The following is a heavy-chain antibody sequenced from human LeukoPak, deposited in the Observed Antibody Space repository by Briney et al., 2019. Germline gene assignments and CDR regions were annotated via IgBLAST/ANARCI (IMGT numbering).Heavy chain of an antibody. J-gene: IGHJ4*02. V-gene: IGHV1-8*01. D-gene: IGHD6-13*01. CDR2: MNPNSGNT. Sequence: ASVKVSYKASGYTFTSYDINWVGQATGQGLEWMGWMNPNSGNTGYAQKLQGRVTMTRKPSIRTAYMELSSLRSEDTAVYYCAREEGIAAAGTGYWGQGTLVTVSS. CDR3: AREEGIAAAGTGY. CDR1: GYTFTSYD.